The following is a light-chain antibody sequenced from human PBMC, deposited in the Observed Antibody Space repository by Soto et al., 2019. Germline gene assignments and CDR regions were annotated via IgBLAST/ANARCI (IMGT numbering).Light chain of an antibody. CDR2: EVG. J-gene: IGLJ1*01. V-gene: IGLV2-14*01. Sequence: QSALTQPASVSGSPGQSITISCTGSSSDVGGHNHVSWYQQHPGKAPKLIIYEVGNRPSGVSYRVSGSKSGNTASLTISGLQAEDEADYYCNSYTSSSTHVFGTGTKLTVL. CDR3: NSYTSSSTHV. CDR1: SSDVGGHNH.